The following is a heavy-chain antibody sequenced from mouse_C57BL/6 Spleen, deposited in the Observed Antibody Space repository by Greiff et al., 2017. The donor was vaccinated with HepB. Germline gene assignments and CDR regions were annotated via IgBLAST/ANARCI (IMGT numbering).Heavy chain of an antibody. J-gene: IGHJ2*01. CDR3: ARPGRTAQATSDY. CDR2: IYPGDGDT. CDR1: GYAFSSYW. V-gene: IGHV1-80*01. Sequence: VQLQQSGAELVKPGASVKISCKASGYAFSSYWMNWVKQRPGKGLEWIGQIYPGDGDTNYNGKFKGKATLTADKSSSTAYMQLSSLTSEDSAVYFCARPGRTAQATSDYWGQGTTLTVSS. D-gene: IGHD3-2*02.